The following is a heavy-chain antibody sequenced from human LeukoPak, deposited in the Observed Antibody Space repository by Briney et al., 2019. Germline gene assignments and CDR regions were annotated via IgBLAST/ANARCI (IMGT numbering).Heavy chain of an antibody. D-gene: IGHD3-22*01. J-gene: IGHJ5*02. CDR2: IRRNSDGGTI. CDR1: DFSFSDAW. V-gene: IGHV3-15*07. CDR3: ATDFYDTT. Sequence: GGYLRLSCATSDFSFSDAWMNWVRQAPGKGLEWVGRIRRNSDGGTIDYAAPVKGRFALSRDDSKNTLYLHMSSLQTEDTAVYYCATDFYDTTWGQGTLVTVSS.